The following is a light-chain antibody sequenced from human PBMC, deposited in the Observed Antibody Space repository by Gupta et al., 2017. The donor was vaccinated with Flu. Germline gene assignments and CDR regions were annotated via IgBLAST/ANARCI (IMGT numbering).Light chain of an antibody. CDR2: TTS. Sequence: GDRVTVTCRASQGGSKYVAWYQQKPGDAPNLLIYTTSTLQRGVPSRFSGSASGTDFTLTISSLQPEDSATYYCQQANSFPITFGQGTRLEIK. J-gene: IGKJ5*01. V-gene: IGKV1-12*01. CDR3: QQANSFPIT. CDR1: QGGSKY.